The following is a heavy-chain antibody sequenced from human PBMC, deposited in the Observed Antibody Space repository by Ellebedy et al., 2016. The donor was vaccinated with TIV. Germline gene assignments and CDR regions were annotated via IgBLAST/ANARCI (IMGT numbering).Heavy chain of an antibody. D-gene: IGHD2-21*01. CDR3: AKGRGSSVIDYNYYGMDV. J-gene: IGHJ6*02. Sequence: GGSLRLSXAASGFTFSSYAMSWVRQAPGKGLEWVSAISGSGGSTYYADSVKGRFTISRDNSENTLYLQMNSLRAEDTAVYYCAKGRGSSVIDYNYYGMDVWGQGTTVTVSS. V-gene: IGHV3-23*01. CDR1: GFTFSSYA. CDR2: ISGSGGST.